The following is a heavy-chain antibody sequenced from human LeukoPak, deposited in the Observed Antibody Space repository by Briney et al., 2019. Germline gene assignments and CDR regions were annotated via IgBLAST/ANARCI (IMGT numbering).Heavy chain of an antibody. CDR1: GFTFSSYS. CDR2: ISSSSSYI. D-gene: IGHD3-10*01. J-gene: IGHJ6*02. Sequence: GGSLRLSCAASGFTFSSYSMNWVRQAPGKGLEWVSPISSSSSYIYYADSVKGRFTISRDNAKNSLYLQMNSLRAEDTAVYYCARGWGTMVRSQGGMDVWGQGTTVTVSS. V-gene: IGHV3-21*01. CDR3: ARGWGTMVRSQGGMDV.